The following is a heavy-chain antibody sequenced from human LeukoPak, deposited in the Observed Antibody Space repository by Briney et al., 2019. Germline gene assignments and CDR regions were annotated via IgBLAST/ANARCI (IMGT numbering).Heavy chain of an antibody. CDR3: ARHPAYYYYDSSGYSSPFDY. V-gene: IGHV4-39*01. CDR1: GGSISSSSYY. D-gene: IGHD3-22*01. J-gene: IGHJ4*02. CDR2: IYYSGST. Sequence: SETLSLTCTVSGGSISSSSYYWGWIRQPPGKGLEWIGSIYYSGSTYYNPSLKSRVTISVDTSKNQFSLKLSSVTAADTAVYYCARHPAYYYYDSSGYSSPFDYWGQGTLVTVSS.